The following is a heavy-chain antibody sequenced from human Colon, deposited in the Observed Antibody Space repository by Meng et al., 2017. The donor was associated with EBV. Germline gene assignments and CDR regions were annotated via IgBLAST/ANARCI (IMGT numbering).Heavy chain of an antibody. CDR2: IYYSGNT. Sequence: QVQVQESGPGLVKPSQTLSLTCTVSGGSMSSGDYFWNWIRQPPGKGLEWIGYIYYSGNTYYNPSLKSRVTISIDTSKNQFSLKLSSVTAADTAVYYCTTLYGDSISWGPGTLVTVSS. CDR3: TTLYGDSIS. CDR1: GGSMSSGDYF. V-gene: IGHV4-30-4*03. J-gene: IGHJ4*02. D-gene: IGHD4-17*01.